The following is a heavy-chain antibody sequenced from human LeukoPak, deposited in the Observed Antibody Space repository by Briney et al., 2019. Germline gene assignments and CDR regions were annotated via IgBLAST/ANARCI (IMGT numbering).Heavy chain of an antibody. CDR3: ARAYYGSGSYSFDY. J-gene: IGHJ4*02. D-gene: IGHD3-10*01. Sequence: TGGSLRLSYAASGFTFSSYSMNWVRQAPGKWLEWVSYISSSSSTIYYADSVKGRFTISRDNAKNSLYLQMNSLRAEDTAVYYCARAYYGSGSYSFDYWGQGTLVTVSS. CDR2: ISSSSSTI. CDR1: GFTFSSYS. V-gene: IGHV3-48*01.